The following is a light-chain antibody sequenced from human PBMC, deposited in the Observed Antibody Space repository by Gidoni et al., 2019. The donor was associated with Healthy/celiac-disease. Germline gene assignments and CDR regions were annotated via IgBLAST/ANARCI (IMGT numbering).Light chain of an antibody. CDR3: QQYNNWPPMYT. CDR2: GAS. Sequence: IVMTQSPATLSVSPGERATLSCRASQSVSSNLAWYQQKPGQAPRILIYGASTRATGIPARFSGSGSGTEFTLTISSMQSEDFAVYYCQQYNNWPPMYTFGQGTKLEIK. V-gene: IGKV3-15*01. J-gene: IGKJ2*01. CDR1: QSVSSN.